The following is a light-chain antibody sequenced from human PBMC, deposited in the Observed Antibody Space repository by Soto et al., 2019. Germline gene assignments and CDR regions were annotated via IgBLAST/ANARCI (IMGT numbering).Light chain of an antibody. CDR3: XXYNDYPWT. Sequence: DIQMTQSPSTLSASVGDRVTITCRASQSISSWLAWYQQKPGKAPKLLIYKASSLESGVPSRFSGSGSGTXXXXXXXXLQPXDFXXXXXXXYNDYPWTFGQGTKVEIK. V-gene: IGKV1-5*03. CDR1: QSISSW. J-gene: IGKJ1*01. CDR2: KAS.